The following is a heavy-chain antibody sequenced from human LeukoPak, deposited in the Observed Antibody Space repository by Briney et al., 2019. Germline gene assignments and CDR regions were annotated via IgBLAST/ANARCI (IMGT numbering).Heavy chain of an antibody. CDR1: GGSISSYY. V-gene: IGHV4-4*07. J-gene: IGHJ6*03. CDR2: IYTSGST. CDR3: ARSPKRKYGSGSSYYMDV. D-gene: IGHD3-10*01. Sequence: PSETLSLTCTVSGGSISSYYWSSIRQPAGKGLEWIGRIYTSGSTNYNPSLKSRVTMSVDTSKNQFSLKLSSVTAADTAVYYCARSPKRKYGSGSSYYMDVWGKGTTVTVSS.